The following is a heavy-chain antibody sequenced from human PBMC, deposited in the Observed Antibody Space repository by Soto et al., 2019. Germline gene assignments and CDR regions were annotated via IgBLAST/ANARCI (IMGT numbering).Heavy chain of an antibody. CDR2: IYYSGST. CDR1: GGSISSGGYY. V-gene: IGHV4-31*03. Sequence: SETLSLTCTVSGGSISSGGYYWSWIRQHPGKGLEWIGYIYYSGSTYYNPSLKSRVTISVDTSKNQFSLKLSSVTAADTAVYYCARGLITGSQYSGGWYYFDSWGQGTQVTVS. D-gene: IGHD1-26*01. CDR3: ARGLITGSQYSGGWYYFDS. J-gene: IGHJ4*02.